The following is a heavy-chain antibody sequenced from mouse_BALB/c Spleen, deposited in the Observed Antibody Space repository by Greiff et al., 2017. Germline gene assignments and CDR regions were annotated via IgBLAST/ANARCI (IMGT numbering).Heavy chain of an antibody. CDR2: INPSTGYT. D-gene: IGHD1-1*01. J-gene: IGHJ3*01. V-gene: IGHV1-7*01. CDR3: ASGEFYYYGSR. Sequence: QVQLKQSGAELAKPGASVKMSCKASGYTFTSYWMHWVKQRPGQGLEWIGYINPSTGYTEYNQKFKDKATLTADKSSSTAYMQLSSLTSEDSAVYYCASGEFYYYGSRWGQGTLVTVSA. CDR1: GYTFTSYW.